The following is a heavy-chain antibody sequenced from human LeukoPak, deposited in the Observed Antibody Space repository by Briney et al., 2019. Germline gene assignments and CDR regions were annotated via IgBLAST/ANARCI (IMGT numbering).Heavy chain of an antibody. CDR1: GGSISSGGYS. Sequence: SQTLSLTCAVSGGSISSGGYSWSWIRQPPGKGLEWSGYIYHSGSTYYNPSLKSRVTISVDRSKNQFSLKLSSVTAADTAVYYCARGGYSSSWYYFDYWGQGTLVTVSS. V-gene: IGHV4-30-2*01. D-gene: IGHD6-13*01. J-gene: IGHJ4*02. CDR3: ARGGYSSSWYYFDY. CDR2: IYHSGST.